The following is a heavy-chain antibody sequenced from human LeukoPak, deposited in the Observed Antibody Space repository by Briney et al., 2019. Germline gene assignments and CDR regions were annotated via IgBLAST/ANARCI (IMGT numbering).Heavy chain of an antibody. Sequence: TSETLSLTCTVSGYSISSGYYWGWIRQPPGKGLEWIGSIYHSGSTYYNPSLKSRVTISVDTSKNQCSLKLSSVTAADTAVYYCATPRLDSSGYSLDYWGQGTLVTVSS. V-gene: IGHV4-38-2*02. CDR1: GYSISSGYY. D-gene: IGHD3-22*01. CDR2: IYHSGST. CDR3: ATPRLDSSGYSLDY. J-gene: IGHJ4*02.